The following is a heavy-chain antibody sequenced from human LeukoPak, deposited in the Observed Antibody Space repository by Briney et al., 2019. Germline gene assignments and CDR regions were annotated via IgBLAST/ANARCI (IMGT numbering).Heavy chain of an antibody. D-gene: IGHD5-24*01. CDR3: ARQMGPYDAFDI. V-gene: IGHV4-61*01. J-gene: IGHJ3*02. Sequence: SETLSLTCTVSGGSVSSGSYYWSWIRQPPGKGLEWIGYMYYSGSTNYNPSLKSRVNMSVDTSKNQFSVELRSVTAADTAVYYCARQMGPYDAFDIWGQGTMVTVSS. CDR2: MYYSGST. CDR1: GGSVSSGSYY.